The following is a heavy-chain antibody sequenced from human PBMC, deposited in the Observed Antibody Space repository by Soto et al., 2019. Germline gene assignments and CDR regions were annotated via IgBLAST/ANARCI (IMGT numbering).Heavy chain of an antibody. Sequence: SVKVSCKASGGTFSSYTISWVRQAPGQGLEWMGRIIPILGIANYAQKFQGRVTITADKSTSTAYMELSSLRSEDTAVYYCSRDQQQQLSFDYWGQGPLVTVSS. CDR1: GGTFSSYT. D-gene: IGHD6-13*01. V-gene: IGHV1-69*04. J-gene: IGHJ4*02. CDR2: IIPILGIA. CDR3: SRDQQQQLSFDY.